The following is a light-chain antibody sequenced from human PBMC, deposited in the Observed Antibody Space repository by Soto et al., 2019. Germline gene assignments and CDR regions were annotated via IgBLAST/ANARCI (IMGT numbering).Light chain of an antibody. CDR1: HHIDAW. CDR2: KAS. Sequence: IQMTQSPSTLSASVGDRVTISCRASHHIDAWLAWYQQKPGKAPKVLIYKASILESGVPSRFSGSGSGTEFTLSISSLQPDDSATYYCQQHSKYPLTFGGGTKVEIK. V-gene: IGKV1-5*03. CDR3: QQHSKYPLT. J-gene: IGKJ4*01.